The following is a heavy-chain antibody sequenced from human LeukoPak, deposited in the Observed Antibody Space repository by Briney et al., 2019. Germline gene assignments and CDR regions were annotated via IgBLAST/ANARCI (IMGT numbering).Heavy chain of an antibody. CDR3: AREGDSSGYWGWFYYYGMDV. CDR2: ISYDGSNK. CDR1: GFTFSSYA. D-gene: IGHD3-22*01. Sequence: GGSLRLSCAASGFTFSSYAIHWVRQAPGKGLEWVAVISYDGSNKYYADSVKGRFTIPRDNSKNTLYLQMNSLRAEDTAVYYCAREGDSSGYWGWFYYYGMDVWGQGTTVTVSS. J-gene: IGHJ6*02. V-gene: IGHV3-30-3*01.